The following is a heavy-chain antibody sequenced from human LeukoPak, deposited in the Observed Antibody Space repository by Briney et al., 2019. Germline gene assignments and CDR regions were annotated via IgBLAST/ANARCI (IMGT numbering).Heavy chain of an antibody. V-gene: IGHV3-7*05. Sequence: PGGSLRLSCAASGFTFTNYWMSWVRQAPGRGLEWVANIKQDGSEENYVDSVKGRFTISRDNTKNSLYLQMNSLRAEDTAVYYCARGGGIFEYWGQGTLVTVSS. CDR1: GFTFTNYW. J-gene: IGHJ4*02. CDR2: IKQDGSEE. D-gene: IGHD3-16*01. CDR3: ARGGGIFEY.